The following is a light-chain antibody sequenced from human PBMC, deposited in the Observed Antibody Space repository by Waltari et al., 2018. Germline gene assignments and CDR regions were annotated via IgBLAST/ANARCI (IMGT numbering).Light chain of an antibody. CDR3: LLYYGRSYV. CDR1: TGPVTSDFF. V-gene: IGLV7-43*01. Sequence: QTVVTQEPSLTVSPGGTITLTCAVNTGPVTSDFFPNWFQQKPGQPPSALIFNTDKGHSWTPGRFSGSLLGGKAALTLSAVQPEDEADYYCLLYYGRSYVFGSGTKVTVL. J-gene: IGLJ1*01. CDR2: NTD.